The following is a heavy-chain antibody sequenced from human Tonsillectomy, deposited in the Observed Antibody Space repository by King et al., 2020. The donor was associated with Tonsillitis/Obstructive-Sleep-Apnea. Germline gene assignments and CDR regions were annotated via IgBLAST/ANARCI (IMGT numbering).Heavy chain of an antibody. CDR2: IIPILGIT. CDR3: ARNYDSSGYYLDY. Sequence: QLVQSGAEVKKPGSSVKVSCKSSGGTFSNYAISWVRQAPGQGLEWMGGIIPILGITNYAQMFQDRVTITADKSTNTAYMELSSLRSEDTAVYYCARNYDSSGYYLDYWGQGTLVTVSS. J-gene: IGHJ4*02. V-gene: IGHV1-69*10. D-gene: IGHD3-22*01. CDR1: GGTFSNYA.